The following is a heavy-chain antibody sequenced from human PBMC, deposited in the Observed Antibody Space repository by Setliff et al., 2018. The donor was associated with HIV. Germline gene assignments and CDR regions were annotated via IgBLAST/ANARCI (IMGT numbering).Heavy chain of an antibody. CDR3: ARDLGGYCSGGGCYD. V-gene: IGHV3-11*06. CDR2: IPSNSEYT. CDR1: GFTFSNAW. D-gene: IGHD2-15*01. Sequence: PGGSLRLSCAASGFTFSNAWMSWVRQAPGKGLEWVSTIPSNSEYTIYADSVEGRFTISRDNAKNSLYLQINSLRAEDTAVYYCARDLGGYCSGGGCYDWGQGTLVTAPQ. J-gene: IGHJ4*02.